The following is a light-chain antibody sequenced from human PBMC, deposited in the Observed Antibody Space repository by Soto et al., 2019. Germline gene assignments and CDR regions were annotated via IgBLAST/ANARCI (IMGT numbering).Light chain of an antibody. CDR3: QQYNNWPET. Sequence: ASQSVSSNLAWYQQKPGQAPRLLIYGASTRATDVPARFSGSGSGTEFTLTISSLQSEDFAVYYCQQYNNWPETFGQGTKVDIK. CDR1: QSVSSN. V-gene: IGKV3-15*01. CDR2: GAS. J-gene: IGKJ1*01.